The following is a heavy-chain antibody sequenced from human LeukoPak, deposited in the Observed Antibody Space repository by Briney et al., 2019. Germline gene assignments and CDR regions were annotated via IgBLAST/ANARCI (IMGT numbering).Heavy chain of an antibody. D-gene: IGHD4-23*01. CDR2: INPNSGNT. J-gene: IGHJ4*02. Sequence: ASVKVSCKASGYTFTDYYIHWVRQAPGQGLEWMGWINPNSGNTGYAQKFQGRVTITRNTSISTAYMELSSLRSEDTAVYYCARESNSGFDYWGQGTLVTVSS. CDR3: ARESNSGFDY. V-gene: IGHV1-8*03. CDR1: GYTFTDYY.